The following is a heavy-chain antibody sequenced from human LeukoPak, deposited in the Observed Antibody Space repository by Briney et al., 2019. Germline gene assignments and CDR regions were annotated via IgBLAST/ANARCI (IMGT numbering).Heavy chain of an antibody. D-gene: IGHD2-15*01. V-gene: IGHV3-33*06. CDR2: IWYDGSNK. CDR1: GFTFSSYG. CDR3: AKTVRRGYFPFDP. J-gene: IGHJ5*02. Sequence: PARSLRLSCAASGFTFSSYGMHWVRQAPGKGLEWVAVIWYDGSNKYYADSVKGRFTTSRDNSKNTLYLQMNSLRAEDTAVYYCAKTVRRGYFPFDPWGQGTLVTVSS.